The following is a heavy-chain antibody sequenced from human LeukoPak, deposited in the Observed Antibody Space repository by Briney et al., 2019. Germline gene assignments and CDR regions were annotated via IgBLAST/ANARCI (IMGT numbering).Heavy chain of an antibody. CDR1: VFTLSTYY. V-gene: IGHV3-53*01. J-gene: IGHJ2*01. CDR3: FRVGDHFHWSFEL. D-gene: IGHD3-10*01. CDR2: LYSGGDT. Sequence: GGSLSLSCAVSVFTLSTYYMNAVRPAPGEGVEWVSILYSGGDTYYAASVKGRFTIYRDSSQNILSPQMNNLRAADSALYHLFRVGDHFHWSFELWGRGTLVTVSS.